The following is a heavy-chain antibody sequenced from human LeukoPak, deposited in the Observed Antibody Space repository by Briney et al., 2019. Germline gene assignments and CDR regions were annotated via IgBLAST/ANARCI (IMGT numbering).Heavy chain of an antibody. V-gene: IGHV3-11*01. CDR3: ARDLTADYGGY. CDR1: GFTLSDDN. D-gene: IGHD4/OR15-4a*01. Sequence: SLRLSRAASGFTLSDDNIRCSREAPGKGGGWVSSLSRRGSTKYYADSVKGRFTISRDNAKNSLFLQMNSLRAEDTAVYYCARDLTADYGGYWGQGTLVTVSS. CDR2: LSRRGSTK. J-gene: IGHJ4*02.